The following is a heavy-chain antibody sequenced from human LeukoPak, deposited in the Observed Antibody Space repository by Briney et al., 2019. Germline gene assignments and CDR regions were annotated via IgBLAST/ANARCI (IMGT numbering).Heavy chain of an antibody. Sequence: GRSLRLSCAASGFTFDDYAMHWVRQAPGKGLEWVSGISWNSGSIGYADSVKGRFTISRDNAKNSLYLQMNSLRAEDTALYYCAKGSCGWYTGDNWFDPWGQGTLVTVSS. CDR1: GFTFDDYA. CDR3: AKGSCGWYTGDNWFDP. D-gene: IGHD6-19*01. CDR2: ISWNSGSI. V-gene: IGHV3-9*01. J-gene: IGHJ5*02.